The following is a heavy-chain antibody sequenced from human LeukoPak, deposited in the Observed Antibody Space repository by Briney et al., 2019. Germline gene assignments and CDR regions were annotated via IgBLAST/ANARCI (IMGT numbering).Heavy chain of an antibody. CDR3: AKDTAMAYYFDY. V-gene: IGHV1-18*01. J-gene: IGHJ4*02. CDR1: GYTFTSYG. CDR2: ISAYNGNT. Sequence: ASVKVSCKASGYTFTSYGISWVRQAPGQGLEWMGWISAYNGNTNYAQKLQGRVTMTTDTSTSTAYMELRSLRSDDTAVYYCAKDTAMAYYFDYWGQGTLVTVSS. D-gene: IGHD5-18*01.